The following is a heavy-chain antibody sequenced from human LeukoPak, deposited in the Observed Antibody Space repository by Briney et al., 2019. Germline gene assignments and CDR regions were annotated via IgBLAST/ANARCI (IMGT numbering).Heavy chain of an antibody. Sequence: GASVTVSCKISVYSLSDLSIHWVREAPGEGLEWMGGFDSENNKMVYSQKFQGRVTMTHDTSADTAYMELTRLRSEATAVYFCAADRAYRSSGRSWGFFDYWGRGTLVIVSS. CDR1: VYSLSDLS. J-gene: IGHJ4*02. CDR2: FDSENNKM. CDR3: AADRAYRSSGRSWGFFDY. V-gene: IGHV1-24*01. D-gene: IGHD6-19*01.